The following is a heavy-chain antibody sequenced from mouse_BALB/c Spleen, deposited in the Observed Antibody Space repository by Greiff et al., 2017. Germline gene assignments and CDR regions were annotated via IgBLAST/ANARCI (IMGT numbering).Heavy chain of an antibody. CDR2: ILPGSGST. Sequence: VQLHQSGAELMKPGASVKISCKATGYTFSSYWIEWVKQRPGHGLEWIGEILPGSGSTNYNEKFKGKATFTADTSSNTAYMQLSSLTSEDSAVYYCARSSWAYYFDYWGQGTTLTVSS. D-gene: IGHD4-1*01. V-gene: IGHV1-9*01. CDR3: ARSSWAYYFDY. CDR1: GYTFSSYW. J-gene: IGHJ2*01.